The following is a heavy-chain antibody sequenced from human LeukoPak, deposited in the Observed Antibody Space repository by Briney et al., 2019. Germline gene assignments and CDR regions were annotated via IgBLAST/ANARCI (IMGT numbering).Heavy chain of an antibody. V-gene: IGHV3-48*01. D-gene: IGHD3-22*01. CDR1: GFTFSSHN. J-gene: IGHJ4*02. CDR2: ISSSSSTI. CDR3: ARGAYYYED. Sequence: GGSLRLSCAASGFTFSSHNMNWVRQAPGKGLEWVSYISSSSSTIYYADSVKGRFTISRDNAKNSLYLQMNSLRAEDTAVYYCARGAYYYEDWGQGTLVTVSS.